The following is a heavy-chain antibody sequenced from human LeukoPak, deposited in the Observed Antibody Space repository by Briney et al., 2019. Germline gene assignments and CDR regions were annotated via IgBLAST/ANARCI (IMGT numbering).Heavy chain of an antibody. CDR1: GGSFSGYY. CDR3: ARLYGGAYAFDI. J-gene: IGHJ3*02. Sequence: PSETLSLTCAVYGGSFSGYYWSWIRQPPGKGLEWIGEINRSGSTNYNPSLKSRVTISVDTSKNQFSLKLSSVTAADTAVYYCARLYGGAYAFDIWGQGTMVTVSS. V-gene: IGHV4-34*01. D-gene: IGHD4-23*01. CDR2: INRSGST.